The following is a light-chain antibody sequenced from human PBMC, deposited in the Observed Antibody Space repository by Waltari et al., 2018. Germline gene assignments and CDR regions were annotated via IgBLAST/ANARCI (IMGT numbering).Light chain of an antibody. CDR2: GAS. J-gene: IGKJ1*01. Sequence: EIVLTQSPGILSLSPGERATLSCRASQSLSRTLAWYQQKPGQAPRLLIYGASTRATGIPDRFSGGGSGTDFSLTISRLEPEDFAAYYCQHYVRLPATFGQGTKVEIK. V-gene: IGKV3-20*01. CDR1: QSLSRT. CDR3: QHYVRLPAT.